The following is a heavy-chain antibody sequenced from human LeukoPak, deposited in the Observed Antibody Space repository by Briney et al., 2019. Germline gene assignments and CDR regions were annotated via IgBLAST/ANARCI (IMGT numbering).Heavy chain of an antibody. J-gene: IGHJ6*02. CDR3: ARERYYYYGMDV. Sequence: GGSLRLSCAASGFTFSSYSMNWVRQAPGKGLEWASSISSSSSYIYYADSVKGRFTISRDNAKNSLYLQMNSLRAEDTAVYYCARERYYYYGMDVWGQGTTVTVSS. V-gene: IGHV3-21*01. CDR1: GFTFSSYS. CDR2: ISSSSSYI.